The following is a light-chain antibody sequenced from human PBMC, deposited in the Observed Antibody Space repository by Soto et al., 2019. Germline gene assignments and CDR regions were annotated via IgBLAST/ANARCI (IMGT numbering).Light chain of an antibody. Sequence: QPASVSGSPGQSITISCTGTSSDVGGYNYVSWYQQHPGKAPKLMIYDVSNRPSGVSNRFSGSKSGNTASLTISGLQAEDEADYYCSSYTSSSTFYVFGTGTKLTVL. CDR3: SSYTSSSTFYV. J-gene: IGLJ1*01. CDR1: SSDVGGYNY. V-gene: IGLV2-14*01. CDR2: DVS.